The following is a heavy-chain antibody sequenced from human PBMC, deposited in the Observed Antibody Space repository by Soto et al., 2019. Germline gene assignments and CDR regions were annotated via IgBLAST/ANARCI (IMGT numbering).Heavy chain of an antibody. Sequence: EELLVESGGNLVQPGGSLRLSCVGSGLTFGHYWMSWVRQAPGKGLEWVANIKIDGSEKYYVDSVKGRFAISRDNAKNSVFLQLNSLRTEDTAVYYCARELELVDGFDHWGQGSLVIVSP. CDR3: ARELELVDGFDH. D-gene: IGHD2-8*02. CDR1: GLTFGHYW. J-gene: IGHJ4*02. V-gene: IGHV3-7*03. CDR2: IKIDGSEK.